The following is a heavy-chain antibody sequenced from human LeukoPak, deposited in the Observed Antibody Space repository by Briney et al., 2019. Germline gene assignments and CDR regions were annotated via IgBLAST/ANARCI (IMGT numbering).Heavy chain of an antibody. CDR2: SSSSGTT. CDR1: GGSIGNYY. V-gene: IGHV4-4*07. D-gene: IGHD3-10*01. Sequence: PSETLSLTCAVSGGSIGNYYWSWIRQPAGKGLEWIGRSSSSGTTNSNPSLESRVTMSMDTSMNQFSLKLTSVTAADTAVYYCSRVVKYLYYSDIWGQGKMVTVSS. CDR3: SRVVKYLYYSDI. J-gene: IGHJ3*02.